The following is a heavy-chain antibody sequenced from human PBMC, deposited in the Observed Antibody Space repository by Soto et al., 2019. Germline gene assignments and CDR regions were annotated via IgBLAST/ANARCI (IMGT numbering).Heavy chain of an antibody. CDR2: ISGSGGST. CDR1: GFTFSSYA. Sequence: EVQLLESGGGLVQPGGSLRLSCAASGFTFSSYAMSWVRQAPGKGLEWVSAISGSGGSTYYADSVKGRFTISRDNSKNTLYLQMNSLRAEDTAVYYCANRPGIAVANDSGGYYYYYMDVWGKGTTVTVSS. CDR3: ANRPGIAVANDSGGYYYYYMDV. J-gene: IGHJ6*03. D-gene: IGHD6-19*01. V-gene: IGHV3-23*01.